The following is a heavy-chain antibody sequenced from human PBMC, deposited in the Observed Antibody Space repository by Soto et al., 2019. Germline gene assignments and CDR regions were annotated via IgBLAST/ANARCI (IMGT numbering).Heavy chain of an antibody. J-gene: IGHJ4*02. CDR3: VKHQVSLVRGISPFDY. CDR2: IKEAGSEK. CDR1: GFTFSNYW. D-gene: IGHD3-10*01. V-gene: IGHV3-7*02. Sequence: PGGSLRLSCAASGFTFSNYWMSWVRQAPGRGLEWVANIKEAGSEKYYVDSVKGRFTISRDNAKNSLYLQMNSLRAEDTAVYYCVKHQVSLVRGISPFDYWGQGALVTVSS.